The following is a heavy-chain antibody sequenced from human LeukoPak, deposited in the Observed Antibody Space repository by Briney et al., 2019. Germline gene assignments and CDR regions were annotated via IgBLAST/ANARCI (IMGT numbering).Heavy chain of an antibody. CDR1: GFTFSAFW. CDR2: INSDGSGT. V-gene: IGHV3-74*01. D-gene: IGHD3-22*01. CDR3: ARGRVFDTSGYSVDY. J-gene: IGHJ4*02. Sequence: GGSLRLSCAASGFTFSAFWMHWVRQAPGKGLVWVSHINSDGSGTRYGDSVKGRFTITRDNARNTLYLQMNSLRAEDTAVYYCARGRVFDTSGYSVDYWGQGTLVTVSS.